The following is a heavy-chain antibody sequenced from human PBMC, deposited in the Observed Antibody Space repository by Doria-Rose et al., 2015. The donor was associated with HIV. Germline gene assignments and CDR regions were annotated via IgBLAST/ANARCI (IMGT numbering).Heavy chain of an antibody. CDR3: ARIKSSRWYHKYYFDF. Sequence: QITLKECGPVLVKPTETLTLTCTVSGVSLSSPGMGVSWIRQPPGKALEWLANIFSDDERSYKTSLKSRLTISRGTSKSQLVLTMTVMDPVDTATYYCARIKSSRWYHKYYFDFWGQGTLVIVSA. V-gene: IGHV2-26*01. D-gene: IGHD6-13*01. CDR2: IFSDDER. CDR1: GVSLSSPGMG. J-gene: IGHJ4*02.